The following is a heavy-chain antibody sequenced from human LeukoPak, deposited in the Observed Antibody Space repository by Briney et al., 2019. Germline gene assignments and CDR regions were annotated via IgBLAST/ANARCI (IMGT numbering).Heavy chain of an antibody. V-gene: IGHV3-7*01. CDR2: IKQDGSAR. CDR3: ARGYNGGSDY. CDR1: GFIVRDYW. Sequence: PGGSLRLSCAASGFIVRDYWMNWVRQAPGQGLEWLANIKQDGSARYYVGSVKGRFTISSDSAKSLVYLQMDSLRAEDTAIYYCARGYNGGSDYWGQGTLVTVSS. D-gene: IGHD3-16*01. J-gene: IGHJ4*02.